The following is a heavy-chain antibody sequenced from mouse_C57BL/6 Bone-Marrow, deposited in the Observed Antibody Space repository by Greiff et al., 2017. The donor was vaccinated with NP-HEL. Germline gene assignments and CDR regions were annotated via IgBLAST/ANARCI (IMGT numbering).Heavy chain of an antibody. V-gene: IGHV1-64*01. CDR2: IHPNSGST. J-gene: IGHJ1*03. CDR1: GYTFTSYW. CDR3: GITTGWYLDG. D-gene: IGHD1-1*01. Sequence: VQLQQSGAELVKPGASVKLSCKASGYTFTSYWMHWVKQRPEQGLEWIGMIHPNSGSTNYNEKFKSKATLTVDKSSSTAYMQLSSLTSEDSAVFYCGITTGWYLDGRGTGTTVTVSS.